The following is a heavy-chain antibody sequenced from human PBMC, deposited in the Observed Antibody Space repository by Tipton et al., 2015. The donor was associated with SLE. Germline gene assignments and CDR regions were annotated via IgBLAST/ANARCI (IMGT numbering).Heavy chain of an antibody. CDR2: VYHSGCT. J-gene: IGHJ6*02. V-gene: IGHV4-38-2*02. CDR1: GYSFSIGFY. D-gene: IGHD3-3*01. Sequence: TLSFTCTVSGYSFSIGFYCGWIRQPPLKGLETIGIVYHSGCTYYNPSPKSRVTISLDTSNNPFSLKLNSVAAADTAEYYCARGLEYYGMDVWGQGTTVTVSS. CDR3: ARGLEYYGMDV.